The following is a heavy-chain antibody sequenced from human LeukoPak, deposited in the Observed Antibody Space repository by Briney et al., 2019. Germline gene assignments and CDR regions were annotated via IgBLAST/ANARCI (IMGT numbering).Heavy chain of an antibody. J-gene: IGHJ6*04. CDR3: ARDNCSGGSCYWVYYGMDV. CDR2: ISSSSSYI. Sequence: PGGSLRLSCAASGFTFSSYSMNWVRQAPGKGLEWVSSISSSSSYIYYADLVKGRFTISRDNAKNSLYLQMNSLRAEDTAVYYCARDNCSGGSCYWVYYGMDVWGKGTTVTVSS. V-gene: IGHV3-21*01. CDR1: GFTFSSYS. D-gene: IGHD2-15*01.